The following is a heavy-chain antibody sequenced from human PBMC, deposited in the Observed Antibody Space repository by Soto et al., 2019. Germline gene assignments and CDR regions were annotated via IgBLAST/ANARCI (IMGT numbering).Heavy chain of an antibody. Sequence: GGSLRLSCVVFEYTFSDAWMSWVRQAPGKXLEWVSAIGTAGDPYYPGSVKGRFTISRENAKNSLYLQMNSLRAGDTAVYYCARGYYYDSSGYYDDAFDIWGQGPMVTVSS. CDR1: EYTFSDAW. CDR3: ARGYYYDSSGYYDDAFDI. D-gene: IGHD3-22*01. V-gene: IGHV3-13*05. J-gene: IGHJ3*02. CDR2: IGTAGDP.